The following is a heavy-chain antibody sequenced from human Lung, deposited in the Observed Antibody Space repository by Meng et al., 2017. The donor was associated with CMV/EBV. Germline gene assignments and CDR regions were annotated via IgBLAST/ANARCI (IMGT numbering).Heavy chain of an antibody. CDR3: ARTQIAVEAGGTKTKYYFYGLDV. CDR1: GYTLRTYD. D-gene: IGHD6-13*01. CDR2: MNANSGNT. Sequence: ASVXVSCKASGYTLRTYDINWVRQATGQGLEWMGWMNANSGNTGYAQKFQGRVSMTRDTSASTAYMELTSLGSQDTAVYYCARTQIAVEAGGTKTKYYFYGLDVWGPWNIVHVSS. V-gene: IGHV1-8*02. J-gene: IGHJ6*01.